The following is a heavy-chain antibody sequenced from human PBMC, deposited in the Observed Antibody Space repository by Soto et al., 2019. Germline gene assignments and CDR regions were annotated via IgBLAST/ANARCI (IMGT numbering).Heavy chain of an antibody. D-gene: IGHD2-15*01. J-gene: IGHJ3*02. CDR3: AREVDQGDIVVVVAAPGAFDI. CDR1: GYSFSDYD. Sequence: GASVKVSCKASGYSFSDYDINWVRQATGQGPEWMGWMNPNSGNTGYAQKFQGRVTITADESTSTAYMELSSLRSEDTAVYYCAREVDQGDIVVVVAAPGAFDIWGQGTTVTVSS. V-gene: IGHV1-8*01. CDR2: MNPNSGNT.